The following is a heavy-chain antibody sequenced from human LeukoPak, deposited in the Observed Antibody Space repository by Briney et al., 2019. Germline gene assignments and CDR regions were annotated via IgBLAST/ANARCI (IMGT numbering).Heavy chain of an antibody. CDR3: ARASTTGWFFDL. D-gene: IGHD4-17*01. CDR2: IYSGGTT. J-gene: IGHJ2*01. Sequence: GSLRLSCAASGFTVSSNYMSWVRQAPGKGLEWVSVIYSGGTTYYADSVKGRFTISRDNSKNTLYLQMNSLRAEDTAVYYCARASTTGWFFDLWGRGTLVTVSS. CDR1: GFTVSSNY. V-gene: IGHV3-66*01.